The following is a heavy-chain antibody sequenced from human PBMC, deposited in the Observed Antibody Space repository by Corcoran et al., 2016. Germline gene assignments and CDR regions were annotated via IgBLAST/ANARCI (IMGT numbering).Heavy chain of an antibody. CDR3: AMDCSSTSCYSVAGYYYYGMDV. Sequence: QVQLVQSGAEVKKPGASVKVSCKASGYTFTSYGISWVRQAPGQGLEWMGWISAYNGNTNYAQKLQGRVTMTTDTSTSTAYMELRSLRSDDTAVYYCAMDCSSTSCYSVAGYYYYGMDVWGQGTTVTVSS. J-gene: IGHJ6*02. V-gene: IGHV1-18*01. D-gene: IGHD2-2*01. CDR2: ISAYNGNT. CDR1: GYTFTSYG.